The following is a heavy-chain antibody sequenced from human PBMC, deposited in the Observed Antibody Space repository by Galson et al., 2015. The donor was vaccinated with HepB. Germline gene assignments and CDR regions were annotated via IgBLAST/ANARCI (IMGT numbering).Heavy chain of an antibody. CDR2: IKSKTDGGTT. J-gene: IGHJ4*02. CDR3: TTDASTMVPQWFDY. V-gene: IGHV3-15*01. Sequence: SLRLSCAASGFTFSNAWMSWVRQAPGKGLEWVGRIKSKTDGGTTDYAAPVKGRFTISRDDSKNTLYLQMNSLKTEDTAVYYCTTDASTMVPQWFDYWGQGTLVTISS. D-gene: IGHD3-10*01. CDR1: GFTFSNAW.